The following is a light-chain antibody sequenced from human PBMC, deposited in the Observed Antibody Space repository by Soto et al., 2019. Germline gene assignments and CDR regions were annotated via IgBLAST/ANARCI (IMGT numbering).Light chain of an antibody. CDR2: LNSDGSH. CDR1: SGHSHYA. Sequence: QPVLTQSPSASASLGASVKLTCTLSSGHSHYAIAWHQQQPEKGPRYLMNLNSDGSHTKGDGIPDRFSGSSSGAERYLSISSLQSGDEADYYCQTWGTGIQVFGGGTKLTVL. CDR3: QTWGTGIQV. V-gene: IGLV4-69*01. J-gene: IGLJ3*02.